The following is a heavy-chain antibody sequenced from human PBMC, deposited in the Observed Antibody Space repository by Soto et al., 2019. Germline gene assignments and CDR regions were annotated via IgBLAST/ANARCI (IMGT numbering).Heavy chain of an antibody. Sequence: GGSLRLSCAASGFTFSSYAMSWVRQAPGKGLEWVSAIRGSGGSTYYADSVKGRFTISRDNAKNTQYLQMNSLRAEDTAVYYSAKDSWDLEEGIAVAGIGFWGQGTLVTVSS. D-gene: IGHD6-19*01. J-gene: IGHJ4*02. CDR3: AKDSWDLEEGIAVAGIGF. CDR1: GFTFSSYA. V-gene: IGHV3-23*01. CDR2: IRGSGGST.